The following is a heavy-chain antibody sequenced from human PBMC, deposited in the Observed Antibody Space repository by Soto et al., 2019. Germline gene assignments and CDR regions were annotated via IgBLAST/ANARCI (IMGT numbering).Heavy chain of an antibody. CDR2: ISGSGGSA. J-gene: IGHJ6*02. V-gene: IGHV3-23*01. D-gene: IGHD1-1*01. CDR3: AKGNGTSYYYYYYLMDF. CDR1: GFTFSNYA. Sequence: GWNPRLSCVASGFTFSNYAMSWVRQAPGKGLEWVSAISGSGGSAYYADSVKGRFTISTDNAKSTLYLQMNSLRAEDTAIYYCAKGNGTSYYYYYYLMDFCGQGSTVIVSS.